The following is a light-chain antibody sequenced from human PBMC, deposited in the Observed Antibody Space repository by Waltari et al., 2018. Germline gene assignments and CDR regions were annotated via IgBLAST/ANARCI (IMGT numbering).Light chain of an antibody. Sequence: QSALTQPRSVSGSPGQSVTISCTGTSHAVGGYNYVSWYQHHPGKAPKLMIYDVTKRPSGVPDRFSGSKSGNTASLTISGLQAEDEADYYCCSYAGTYTHVVFGGGTKVTVL. J-gene: IGLJ2*01. V-gene: IGLV2-11*01. CDR3: CSYAGTYTHVV. CDR2: DVT. CDR1: SHAVGGYNY.